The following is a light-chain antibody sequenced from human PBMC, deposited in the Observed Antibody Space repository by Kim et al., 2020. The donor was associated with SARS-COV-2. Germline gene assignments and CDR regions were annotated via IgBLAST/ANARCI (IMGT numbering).Light chain of an antibody. CDR1: SLRSYY. V-gene: IGLV3-19*01. J-gene: IGLJ2*01. CDR2: GKN. CDR3: NSRDSNDNVV. Sequence: VALGQTVRITCQGDSLRSYYATWYQQKPGQAPIVVIYGKNNRPSGIPDRFFGSSSGNTASLTITGTQAGDEADYYCNSRDSNDNVVFGGGTQLTVL.